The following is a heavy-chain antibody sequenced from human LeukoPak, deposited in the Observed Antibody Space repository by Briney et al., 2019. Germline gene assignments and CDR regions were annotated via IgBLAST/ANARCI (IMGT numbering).Heavy chain of an antibody. CDR2: IYPGDSDN. J-gene: IGHJ5*02. CDR3: ARRAARSVNNWFDP. V-gene: IGHV5-51*01. CDR1: GYSFTSYW. D-gene: IGHD6-6*01. Sequence: GESLKISCKGSGYSFTSYWIGWVRRMPGKGLEWMAIIYPGDSDNRYSPSFQGQVTISADKSISTAYLQWSSLKASDTAMYYCARRAARSVNNWFDPWRQGTLVTVSS.